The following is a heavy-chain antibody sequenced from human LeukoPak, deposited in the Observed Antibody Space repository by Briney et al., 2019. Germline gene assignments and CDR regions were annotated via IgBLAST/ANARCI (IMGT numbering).Heavy chain of an antibody. Sequence: ETLSLTCTFSGGSISGSYWSWLRQPPGKGLEWIGYIYNSGSTNHNPSLKSRVTISVDTSKNQFSLKVSSVTAADTAVYYCARGRQTYDSSGTPSHYFDFWGQGTLVTVFS. D-gene: IGHD3-22*01. CDR1: GGSISGSY. J-gene: IGHJ4*02. CDR3: ARGRQTYDSSGTPSHYFDF. V-gene: IGHV4-59*01. CDR2: IYNSGST.